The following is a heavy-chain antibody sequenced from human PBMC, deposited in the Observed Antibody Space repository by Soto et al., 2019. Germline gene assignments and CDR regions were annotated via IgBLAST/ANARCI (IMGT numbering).Heavy chain of an antibody. D-gene: IGHD3-22*01. Sequence: SETLSLTCAVYGGSFSGYYWSWIRQPPGKGLEWIGEINHSGSTNYNPSLKSRVTISVDTSKNQFSLKLSSVTAADTAVYYCALNYYDSSGDYWGQGTLVTVSS. J-gene: IGHJ4*02. CDR1: GGSFSGYY. CDR2: INHSGST. V-gene: IGHV4-34*01. CDR3: ALNYYDSSGDY.